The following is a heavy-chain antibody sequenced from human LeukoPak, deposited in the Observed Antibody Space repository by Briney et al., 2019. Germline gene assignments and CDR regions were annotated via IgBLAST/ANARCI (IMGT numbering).Heavy chain of an antibody. CDR3: ATADSGYDLEFDY. D-gene: IGHD5-12*01. V-gene: IGHV4-34*01. Sequence: PSETLSLTCAVYGGSFSGYYWSWIRQPPGKGLEWIGEINHSGSTNYNPSLKSRVTISVDTSKNQFSLKLSSVTAADTAVYYCATADSGYDLEFDYWGQGTLVTVSS. CDR2: INHSGST. CDR1: GGSFSGYY. J-gene: IGHJ4*02.